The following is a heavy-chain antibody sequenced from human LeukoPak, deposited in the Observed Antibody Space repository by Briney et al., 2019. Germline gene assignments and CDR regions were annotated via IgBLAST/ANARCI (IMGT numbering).Heavy chain of an antibody. Sequence: GGSLRLSCAASGFTFSDYYMSWIRQAPGKGLERVSYISSSGSTIYYADSVKGRFTISRDNAKNSLYLQMNSLRAEDTAVYYCARSTKRWLQLRDIDYWGQGTLVTVSS. D-gene: IGHD5-24*01. V-gene: IGHV3-11*01. CDR3: ARSTKRWLQLRDIDY. CDR1: GFTFSDYY. CDR2: ISSSGSTI. J-gene: IGHJ4*02.